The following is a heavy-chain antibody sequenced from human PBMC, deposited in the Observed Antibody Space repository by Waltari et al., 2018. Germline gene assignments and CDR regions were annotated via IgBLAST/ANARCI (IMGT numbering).Heavy chain of an antibody. CDR1: GLSFSTYW. Sequence: EVQLVESGGGLVEPGGSLRLSCVASGLSFSTYWMSWVRQAPGKGLEWVADINQDGSKKYYMGSMKGRFTISRDNAKSSVYLEMNSLRGDDTAVYYCARDWEGERPNFDYWGQGILVTVSS. CDR3: ARDWEGERPNFDY. CDR2: INQDGSKK. V-gene: IGHV3-7*01. D-gene: IGHD1-26*01. J-gene: IGHJ4*02.